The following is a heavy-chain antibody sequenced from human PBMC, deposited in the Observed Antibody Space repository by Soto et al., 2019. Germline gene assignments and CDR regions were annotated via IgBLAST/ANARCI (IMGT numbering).Heavy chain of an antibody. CDR2: IRYDESEQ. D-gene: IGHD3-3*01. CDR3: GRVFGAYNVVDY. V-gene: IGHV3-7*01. Sequence: EVQLVESGGGLVQPGGSMRLSCAASGFTFSGYWMSWVRQAPGKGLEWVANIRYDESEQHYVDSVEGRFTISRDNAKNSLFLQRHSLRAEDTAVYFCGRVFGAYNVVDYWGQGTLVTVSS. J-gene: IGHJ4*02. CDR1: GFTFSGYW.